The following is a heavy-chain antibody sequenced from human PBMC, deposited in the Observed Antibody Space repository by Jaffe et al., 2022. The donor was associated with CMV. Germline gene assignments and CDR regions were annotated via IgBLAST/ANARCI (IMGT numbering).Heavy chain of an antibody. D-gene: IGHD2-2*01. Sequence: EVQLVESGGGLVQPGGSLKLSCAASGFTFSGSAMHWVRQASGKGLEWVGRIRSKANSYATAYAASVKGRFTISRDDSKNTAYLQMNSLKTEDTAVYYCTRKRDYCSSTSCYGGYYYYMDVWGKGTTVTVSS. CDR1: GFTFSGSA. CDR3: TRKRDYCSSTSCYGGYYYYMDV. CDR2: IRSKANSYAT. J-gene: IGHJ6*03. V-gene: IGHV3-73*01.